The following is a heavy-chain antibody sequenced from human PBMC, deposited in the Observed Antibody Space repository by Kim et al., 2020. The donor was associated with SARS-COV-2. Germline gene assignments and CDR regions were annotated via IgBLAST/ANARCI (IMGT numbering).Heavy chain of an antibody. Sequence: SETLSLTCTVSGGSISSSSYYWGWIRQPPGKGLEWIGSIYYSGSTYYNPSLKSRVTISVDTSKNQLSLKLSSVTAADTAVYYCARHSKMATINEAQWAFDIWGQGTMVTVSS. D-gene: IGHD5-12*01. CDR2: IYYSGST. CDR1: GGSISSSSYY. CDR3: ARHSKMATINEAQWAFDI. J-gene: IGHJ3*02. V-gene: IGHV4-39*01.